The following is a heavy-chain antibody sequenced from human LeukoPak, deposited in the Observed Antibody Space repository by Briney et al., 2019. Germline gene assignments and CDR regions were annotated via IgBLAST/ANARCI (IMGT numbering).Heavy chain of an antibody. CDR3: ARERDRGNDFGDSVDY. CDR2: IKWNGEDT. V-gene: IGHV3-20*04. J-gene: IGHJ4*02. Sequence: PGGSLRLSCAASGFPLADNGMRWVRQTPGKGLEWVCGIKWNGEDTHYADSVKGRFTVSRDNAKNSLYLQMTGLTAEGTAFYYCARERDRGNDFGDSVDYWGQGTLVTVSS. D-gene: IGHD4-17*01. CDR1: GFPLADNG.